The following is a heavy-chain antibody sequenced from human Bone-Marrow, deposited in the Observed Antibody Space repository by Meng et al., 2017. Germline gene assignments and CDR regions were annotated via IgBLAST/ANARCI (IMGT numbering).Heavy chain of an antibody. Sequence: GESLKISCAASGFTFDDYGMSWVRQAPGKGLEWVSGINWNGGSTGYADSVKGRFTISRDNAKNSLYLQMNSLRAEDTALYYCAIEERGHNYDSSGYTGYWGQGTLVTVSS. V-gene: IGHV3-20*04. J-gene: IGHJ4*02. D-gene: IGHD3-22*01. CDR1: GFTFDDYG. CDR3: AIEERGHNYDSSGYTGY. CDR2: INWNGGST.